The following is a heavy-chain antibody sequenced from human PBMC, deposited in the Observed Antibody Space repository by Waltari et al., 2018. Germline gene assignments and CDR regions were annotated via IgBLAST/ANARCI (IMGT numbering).Heavy chain of an antibody. CDR2: IYHSGTT. Sequence: VQLQESGPGLVKPSETLSLTCAVSGSSFISGYSWGWIRQPPGKRLEFIGSIYHSGTTDYNPSLKSRVTILLDTSKTQFSLMLRSVTAADTAVYFCARWFHGDSPSHFDYWGQGTLVTVSS. CDR1: GSSFISGYS. D-gene: IGHD2-21*02. J-gene: IGHJ4*02. V-gene: IGHV4-38-2*01. CDR3: ARWFHGDSPSHFDY.